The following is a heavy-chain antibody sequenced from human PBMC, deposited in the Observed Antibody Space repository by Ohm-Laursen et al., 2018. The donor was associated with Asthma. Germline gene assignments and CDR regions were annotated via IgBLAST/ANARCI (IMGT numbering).Heavy chain of an antibody. CDR2: GGSYYDGGLK. CDR3: AKDRFLRAFDP. V-gene: IGHV3-30-3*01. D-gene: IGHD3-16*01. CDR1: GFTFRSYA. Sequence: RSLRLSCSASGFTFRSYAMHWVRQAPGKGLEWVAVGGSYYDGGLKYYADSVKGRFTISRDNSKNTLYLQMNSLRAEDTAVYYCAKDRFLRAFDPWGQGTLVTVSS. J-gene: IGHJ5*02.